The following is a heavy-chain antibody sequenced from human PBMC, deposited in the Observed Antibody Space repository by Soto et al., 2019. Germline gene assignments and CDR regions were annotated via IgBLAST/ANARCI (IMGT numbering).Heavy chain of an antibody. Sequence: DVQLVESGGGLVQPGRSLRLSCAAAGFTFNDYAMHWVRQAPGKGLEWVSGINWNSGFIVYADSVKGRFTISRDNAKHSLYLQMNSLRPEATAVYFCAKDMCYADFSLVAGFDYWALGTLFTVSS. CDR2: INWNSGFI. V-gene: IGHV3-9*01. CDR1: GFTFNDYA. CDR3: AKDMCYADFSLVAGFDY. J-gene: IGHJ4*02. D-gene: IGHD4-17*01.